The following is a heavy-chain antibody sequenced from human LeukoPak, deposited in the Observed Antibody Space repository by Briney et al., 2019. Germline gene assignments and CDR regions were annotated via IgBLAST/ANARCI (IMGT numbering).Heavy chain of an antibody. CDR1: GGTFSSYA. V-gene: IGHV1-69*05. J-gene: IGHJ4*02. CDR2: IIPIFGTA. Sequence: GASVKVSCKASGGTFSSYAISWVRQAPGHGLEWMGRIIPIFGTANYAQKFQRRVTITTDESTSTAYMELSSLRSEETAVYYCAASGYTTSPLDYWGQGTLVTVSS. CDR3: AASGYTTSPLDY. D-gene: IGHD3-22*01.